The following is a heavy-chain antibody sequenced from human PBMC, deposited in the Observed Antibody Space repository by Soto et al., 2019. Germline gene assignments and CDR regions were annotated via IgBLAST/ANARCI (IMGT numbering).Heavy chain of an antibody. CDR1: GGSISSGGYY. CDR2: IYYSGST. J-gene: IGHJ4*02. D-gene: IGHD5-18*01. V-gene: IGHV4-31*03. CDR3: ARGQDTAMVPTLIDY. Sequence: QVQLQESGPGLVKPSQTLSLTCTVSGGSISSGGYYWSWIRQHPGKGLEWIGYIYYSGSTYYNPSRKSRVTIXADXSXIQFSLKLSSVTAADTAVYYCARGQDTAMVPTLIDYWGQGTLVTVSS.